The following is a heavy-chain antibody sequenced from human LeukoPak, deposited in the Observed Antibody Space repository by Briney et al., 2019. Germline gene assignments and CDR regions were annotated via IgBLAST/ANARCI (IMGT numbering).Heavy chain of an antibody. V-gene: IGHV3-23*01. CDR2: LAAASGTR. J-gene: IGHJ4*02. Sequence: GGSLRLSCAASGFLFSTYTVNWFRQAPGQGLEGVAALAAASGTRYYANSVKGRFTISRDNSKNTVFLQMNSLRVEDTAVYYCAKDKVPDGKWDIDYWGQGTLVTVSS. CDR3: AKDKVPDGKWDIDY. CDR1: GFLFSTYT. D-gene: IGHD1-26*01.